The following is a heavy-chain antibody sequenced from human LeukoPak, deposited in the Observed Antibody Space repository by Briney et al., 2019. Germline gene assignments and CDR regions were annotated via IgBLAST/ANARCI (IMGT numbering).Heavy chain of an antibody. J-gene: IGHJ6*03. CDR1: GDSIGRINYY. CDR3: ARQHMIRGVIPYYYYMDV. Sequence: SETLSLTCTISGDSIGRINYYWGWIRQPPGKGLEWLVSMSYIGHTYYNPSLKSRVTTSIYTSKNQLCLNLKSVTAADTAVYYCARQHMIRGVIPYYYYMDVWGKGTTVTISS. CDR2: MSYIGHT. D-gene: IGHD3-10*01. V-gene: IGHV4-39*01.